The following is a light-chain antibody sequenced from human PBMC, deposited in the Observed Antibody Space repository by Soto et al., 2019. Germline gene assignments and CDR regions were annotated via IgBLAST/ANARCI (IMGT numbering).Light chain of an antibody. V-gene: IGLV2-14*01. J-gene: IGLJ1*01. CDR3: SSYTSSSPRV. CDR1: SSDVGTYNY. CDR2: DVS. Sequence: QSALTQPASVSGSPGQSITISCTGTSSDVGTYNYVSWYQQHPGKAPKLMIYDVSYRPSGVSNRFSGSKSGNTASLTISGLQAEDGADYYCSSYTSSSPRVFGTGTKLTVL.